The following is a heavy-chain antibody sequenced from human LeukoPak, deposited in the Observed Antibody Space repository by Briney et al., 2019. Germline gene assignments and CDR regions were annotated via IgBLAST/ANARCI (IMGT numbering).Heavy chain of an antibody. J-gene: IGHJ4*02. CDR1: GSTFSSYS. CDR3: ARELLDGSGSTPFDY. CDR2: ISSRSTYI. D-gene: IGHD3-10*01. Sequence: GGSLRLSCAASGSTFSSYSMNWVRQAPGKGLEWVSSISSRSTYIYYADSVKGRFTISRDNAKNSLFLQMNSLRAEDTALYYCARELLDGSGSTPFDYWGQGTLVTVSS. V-gene: IGHV3-21*01.